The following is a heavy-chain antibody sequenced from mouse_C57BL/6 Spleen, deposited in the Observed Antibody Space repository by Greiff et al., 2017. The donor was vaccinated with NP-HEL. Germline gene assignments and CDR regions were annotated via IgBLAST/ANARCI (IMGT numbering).Heavy chain of an antibody. CDR2: ISDGGGYT. CDR1: GFTFSSYA. D-gene: IGHD1-1*01. V-gene: IGHV5-4*01. Sequence: EVKLMESGGGLVKPGGSLKLSCAASGFTFSSYAMSWVRQTPEKRLEWVATISDGGGYTYYPDNVKGPFTISRDNAKNNLYLQMSHLKSEDTAMYYCARDPDYYALGGAMDDWGQGTSVTVSS. CDR3: ARDPDYYALGGAMDD. J-gene: IGHJ4*01.